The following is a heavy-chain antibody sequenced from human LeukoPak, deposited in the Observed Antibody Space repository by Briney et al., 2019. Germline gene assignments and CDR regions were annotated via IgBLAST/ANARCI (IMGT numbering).Heavy chain of an antibody. CDR3: ARGLLYGDYVSESDY. V-gene: IGHV4-39*01. CDR2: IYYSGST. D-gene: IGHD4-17*01. CDR1: GGSISTSSYY. J-gene: IGHJ4*02. Sequence: SETLSLTCTVSGGSISTSSYYWGWIRQPPGKGLEWIGSIYYSGSTYYNPSLKSRVTISVDTSKNQFSLKLRSVTAADTAVYYCARGLLYGDYVSESDYWGQGTLVTVSS.